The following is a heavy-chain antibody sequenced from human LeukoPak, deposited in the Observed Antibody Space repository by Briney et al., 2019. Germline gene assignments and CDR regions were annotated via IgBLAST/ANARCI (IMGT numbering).Heavy chain of an antibody. D-gene: IGHD6-19*01. V-gene: IGHV3-21*01. CDR1: GFTFSSYS. CDR2: ISSSSSYI. CDR3: ARVDYSSGWYGFDY. Sequence: GGSLRLSCAASGFTFSSYSMNWVRQAPGKGLEWVSSISSSSSYIYYADSVKGRFTISRDNAKNSPYLQMNSLRAEDTAVYYCARVDYSSGWYGFDYWGQGTLVTVSS. J-gene: IGHJ4*02.